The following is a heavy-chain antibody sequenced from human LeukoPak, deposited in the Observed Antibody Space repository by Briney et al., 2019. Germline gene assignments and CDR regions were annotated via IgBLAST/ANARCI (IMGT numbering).Heavy chain of an antibody. CDR3: ARQRGGSYDY. V-gene: IGHV4-59*08. Sequence: SETLSLTCTVSGASISSWYWSWIRQPPGKGLEWIGYIYYSGSTNYNPSLKSRVTISVDTSKNQFSLKLSSVTAADTAVYYCARQRGGSYDYWGQGTLVTVSS. J-gene: IGHJ4*02. CDR1: GASISSWY. CDR2: IYYSGST. D-gene: IGHD1-26*01.